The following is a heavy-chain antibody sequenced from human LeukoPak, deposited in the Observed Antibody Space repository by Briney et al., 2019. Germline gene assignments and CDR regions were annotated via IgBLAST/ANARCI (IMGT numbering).Heavy chain of an antibody. J-gene: IGHJ6*03. CDR1: GGSISSSNW. CDR2: IYYSGST. D-gene: IGHD6-6*01. CDR3: ARVGIAAYYYYMDV. V-gene: IGHV4-4*02. Sequence: SGTLSLTCAVSGGSISSSNWWNWVRQPPGKGLEWIGYIYYSGSTNYNPSLKSRVTISVDTSKNQFSLKLSSVTAADTAVYYCARVGIAAYYYYMDVWGKGTTVTVSS.